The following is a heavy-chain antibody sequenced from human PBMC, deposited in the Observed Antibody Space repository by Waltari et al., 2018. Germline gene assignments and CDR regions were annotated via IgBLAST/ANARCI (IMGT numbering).Heavy chain of an antibody. CDR1: GCSIRSRDYY. CDR2: IYYSGST. D-gene: IGHD6-6*01. J-gene: IGHJ4*01. Sequence: QVQLQESGPGLVKPSQTLSLTCTVSGCSIRSRDYYWSGIRQPPGKGLEWIGYIYYSGSTYYNPSLKSRVIISLDTSKNQFYLRLTSVTAPDTAVYYCARAFSSSDFDYWGRGTLVTVSS. V-gene: IGHV4-30-4*01. CDR3: ARAFSSSDFDY.